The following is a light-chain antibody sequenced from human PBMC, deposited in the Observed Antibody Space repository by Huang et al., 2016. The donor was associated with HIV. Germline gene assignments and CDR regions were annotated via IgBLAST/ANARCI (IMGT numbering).Light chain of an antibody. Sequence: DIVMTQTPLSLSVTPGQPASISCKSSQSLLHSYGKTHLYWFLQKPGQSPQLLIHDAVNRFSGVPDRFSGSGSGTDFTLKISRVEAEDVGVYYCMQSIQLPLTFGGGTKVDIK. J-gene: IGKJ4*01. CDR3: MQSIQLPLT. CDR2: DAV. CDR1: QSLLHSYGKTH. V-gene: IGKV2D-29*02.